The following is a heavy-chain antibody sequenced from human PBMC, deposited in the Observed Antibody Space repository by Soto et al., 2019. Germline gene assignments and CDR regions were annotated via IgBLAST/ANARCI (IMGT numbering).Heavy chain of an antibody. J-gene: IGHJ4*02. Sequence: HPGGSLRLSCAASGFTFSSYAMTWVRQAPGKGLEWVSTIGAGGRSTYSADSVKGRFTISRDNSKNTLYLQMNSLRAGDTAVYYCAKIRPSIDYWGQGTLVTVSS. D-gene: IGHD3-16*01. CDR2: IGAGGRST. CDR3: AKIRPSIDY. V-gene: IGHV3-23*01. CDR1: GFTFSSYA.